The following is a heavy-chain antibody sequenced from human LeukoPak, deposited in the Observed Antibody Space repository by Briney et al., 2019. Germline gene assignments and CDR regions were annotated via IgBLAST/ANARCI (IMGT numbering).Heavy chain of an antibody. D-gene: IGHD6-19*01. Sequence: GGSLRLSCAASGFTLSDYEMQWVRQAPGKGREWVSYISSTGSTIYYADSVKGRFTISRNNAKNSLYLQMNSLRAEDTAVYYCARSWLAVAGPEYWGQGTLVTVSS. V-gene: IGHV3-48*03. CDR2: ISSTGSTI. CDR1: GFTLSDYE. CDR3: ARSWLAVAGPEY. J-gene: IGHJ4*02.